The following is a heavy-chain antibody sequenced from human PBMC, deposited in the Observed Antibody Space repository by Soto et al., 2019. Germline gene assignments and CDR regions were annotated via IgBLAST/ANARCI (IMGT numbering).Heavy chain of an antibody. CDR1: GFSLSTSGVG. D-gene: IGHD2-15*01. Sequence: QITLKESGPTLVKPTQTLTLTCTFSGFSLSTSGVGVGWIRQPPGKALECLALIYWDDDKRYSPSLKSRLSVTKDTSKNQVVLKMTNVDPVDTGTYYCAHRLCDTSCYWDVGFFDYWGRGTLVTVSS. J-gene: IGHJ4*02. CDR3: AHRLCDTSCYWDVGFFDY. V-gene: IGHV2-5*02. CDR2: IYWDDDK.